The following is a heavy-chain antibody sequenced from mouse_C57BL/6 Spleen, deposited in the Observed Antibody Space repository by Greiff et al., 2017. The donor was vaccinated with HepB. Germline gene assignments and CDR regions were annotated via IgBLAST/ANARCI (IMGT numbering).Heavy chain of an antibody. CDR3: ARSGGFTTVVADYAMDY. CDR2: IYPGDGDT. D-gene: IGHD1-1*01. V-gene: IGHV1-80*01. Sequence: QVQLQQSGAELVKPGASVKISCKASGYAFSSYWMNWVKQRPGKGLEWIGQIYPGDGDTNYNGKFKGKATLTADKSSSTAYMQLSSLTSEDSAVYFCARSGGFTTVVADYAMDYWGQGTSVTVSS. CDR1: GYAFSSYW. J-gene: IGHJ4*01.